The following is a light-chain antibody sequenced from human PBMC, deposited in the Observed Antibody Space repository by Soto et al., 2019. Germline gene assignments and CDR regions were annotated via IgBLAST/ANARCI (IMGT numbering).Light chain of an antibody. J-gene: IGKJ4*01. CDR2: GAS. CDR3: QQYTNWPPLT. CDR1: QSVSSN. V-gene: IGKV3-15*01. Sequence: EIVMTQSPATLSVSPGERATLSCRASQSVSSNLAWYQQKPGQAPRLLIYGASTRATGIPARFSGSGSGTEFTLTISSLQPEDVGVYYCQQYTNWPPLTFGGGTKVEIK.